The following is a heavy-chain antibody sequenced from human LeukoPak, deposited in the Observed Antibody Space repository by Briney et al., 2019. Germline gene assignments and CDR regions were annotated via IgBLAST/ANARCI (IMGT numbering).Heavy chain of an antibody. CDR2: IIPMFGTA. V-gene: IGHV1-69*01. D-gene: IGHD2-2*01. Sequence: GSSVKVSCKAAGGTFNTFTISWVRQAPGQGLEWMGGIIPMFGTANYAQRFQGRVTITADDSTSTAYMELRSLRSEDTAVYYCTKDGYCRGTNCYRGSYTDYYYMDVWGNGTTVTVSS. J-gene: IGHJ6*03. CDR1: GGTFNTFT. CDR3: TKDGYCRGTNCYRGSYTDYYYMDV.